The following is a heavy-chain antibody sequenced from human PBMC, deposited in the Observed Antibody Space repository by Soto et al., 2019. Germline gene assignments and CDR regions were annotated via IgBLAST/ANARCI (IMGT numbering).Heavy chain of an antibody. J-gene: IGHJ4*02. CDR1: GFTFSTYA. CDR2: ISGRGDST. CDR3: ARRGSGSYYDY. Sequence: EVQLLESGGGLVQPGGSLRLSCAASGFTFSTYAMRWVRQAPGKGLEWVSAISGRGDSTYYADSVKGRFTISRDNSKNTLYLQMNSLRAEDTAVYYCARRGSGSYYDYWGQGTRVTVSS. V-gene: IGHV3-23*01. D-gene: IGHD1-26*01.